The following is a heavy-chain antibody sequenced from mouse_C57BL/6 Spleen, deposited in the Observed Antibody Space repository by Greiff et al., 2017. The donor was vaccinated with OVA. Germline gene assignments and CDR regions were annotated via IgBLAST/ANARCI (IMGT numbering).Heavy chain of an antibody. J-gene: IGHJ3*01. CDR3: ARPVYYYGSSPWFAY. V-gene: IGHV1-39*01. D-gene: IGHD1-1*01. Sequence: EVQLQQSGPELVKPGASVKISCKASGYSFTDYNMNWVKQSNGKSLEWIGNINPSNGGTNYNEKFKSKATLTVDKSSSTAYMQLSSLTSEDSAVYYCARPVYYYGSSPWFAYWGQGTLVTVSA. CDR1: GYSFTDYN. CDR2: INPSNGGT.